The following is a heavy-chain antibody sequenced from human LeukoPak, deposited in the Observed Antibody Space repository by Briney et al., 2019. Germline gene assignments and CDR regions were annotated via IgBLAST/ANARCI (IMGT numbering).Heavy chain of an antibody. Sequence: PGGSLRLSCAASGFTVNSNYMSWVRQAPGKGLEWVSVIYSGGTTYYADSVKGRFTISRDNSKNTLYLQMNSLTPEDTAVYYCAREIKLGYTYALDYWGQGTLVTVSS. CDR1: GFTVNSNY. CDR2: IYSGGTT. CDR3: AREIKLGYTYALDY. V-gene: IGHV3-53*01. J-gene: IGHJ4*02. D-gene: IGHD5-18*01.